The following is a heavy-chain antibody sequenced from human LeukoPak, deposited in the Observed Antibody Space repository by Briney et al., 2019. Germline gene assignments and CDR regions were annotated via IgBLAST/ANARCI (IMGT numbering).Heavy chain of an antibody. CDR1: GFTFNNYA. J-gene: IGHJ4*02. D-gene: IGHD3-22*01. Sequence: AGGSLRLSCAGSGFTFNNYAMSWVRQAPGKGLEWGSAISGGGGTTYYADSLKGRFTISRDNSKDTLYLQMSGLRAEDTAVYFCAKDSPWYDSSTYYYFDYWGQGTLVTVSS. V-gene: IGHV3-23*01. CDR2: ISGGGGTT. CDR3: AKDSPWYDSSTYYYFDY.